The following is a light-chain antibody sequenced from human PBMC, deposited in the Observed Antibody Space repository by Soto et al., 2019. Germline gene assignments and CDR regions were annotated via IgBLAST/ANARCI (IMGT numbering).Light chain of an antibody. J-gene: IGKJ5*01. CDR2: GAS. Sequence: EIVLTQSPGTLSLSPGERATLFCRASQRVSSTYLAWYQQKPGQAPRLLIYGASSRATGIPDRFSGSGSGTDFTLTISRLEPEDFAVYYCQQYGGSFTFGKGTRLE. CDR1: QRVSSTY. V-gene: IGKV3-20*01. CDR3: QQYGGSFT.